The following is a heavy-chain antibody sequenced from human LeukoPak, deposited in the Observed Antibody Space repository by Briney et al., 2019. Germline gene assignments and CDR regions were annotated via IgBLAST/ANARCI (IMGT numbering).Heavy chain of an antibody. V-gene: IGHV4-39*07. Sequence: PSETLSLTCTVSGGSISSSSYYWGWIRQPPGKGLEWIGSIYYSGSTYYNPSLKSRVTISVDTSKNQFSLKLSSVTAADTAVYYCARGRRVSDYYFDYWGQGTLVTVSS. CDR3: ARGRRVSDYYFDY. CDR1: GGSISSSSYY. D-gene: IGHD2-21*02. CDR2: IYYSGST. J-gene: IGHJ4*02.